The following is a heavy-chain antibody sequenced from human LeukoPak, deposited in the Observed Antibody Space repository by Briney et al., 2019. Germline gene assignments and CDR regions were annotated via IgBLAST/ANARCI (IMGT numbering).Heavy chain of an antibody. D-gene: IGHD6-19*01. CDR3: ARSPSSGWAYYYYYMDV. CDR2: ISAYNGNT. J-gene: IGHJ6*03. Sequence: ASVKVSCKASGYTFTSYGISWVRQAPGQGLEWMGWISAYNGNTNYAQNFQGRVTLTTDTSTSTAYMELRSLRSDDTAVYYCARSPSSGWAYYYYYMDVWGKGTTVTVSS. CDR1: GYTFTSYG. V-gene: IGHV1-18*01.